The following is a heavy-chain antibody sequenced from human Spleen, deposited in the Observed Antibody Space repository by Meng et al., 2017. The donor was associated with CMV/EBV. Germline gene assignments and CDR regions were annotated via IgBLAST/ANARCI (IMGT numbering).Heavy chain of an antibody. Sequence: TGSGASVTSGSYYWSWLRQPPGKRLEWIGFIYYSGNTYYNPSLKSRVTISIDTSKNQFSLKMNSVTAADTAIYYCARDWGSAGPFDPWGQGALVTVSS. D-gene: IGHD3-16*01. CDR3: ARDWGSAGPFDP. CDR2: IYYSGNT. V-gene: IGHV4-61*01. CDR1: GASVTSGSYY. J-gene: IGHJ5*02.